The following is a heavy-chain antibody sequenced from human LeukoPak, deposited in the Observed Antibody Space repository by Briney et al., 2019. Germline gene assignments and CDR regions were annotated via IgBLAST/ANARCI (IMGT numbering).Heavy chain of an antibody. D-gene: IGHD1-26*01. CDR3: ATRRVGATFDY. CDR1: GGSVNSGSSY. J-gene: IGHJ4*02. Sequence: SETLSLTCTVSGGSVNSGSSYWSWIRQPPGKGLEWIGCIPYSGSTNYNPSLRSRVTMSLDTSKNQFSLTLSSVTAADTAVYFCATRRVGATFDYWGQGTLVTVSS. CDR2: IPYSGST. V-gene: IGHV4-61*01.